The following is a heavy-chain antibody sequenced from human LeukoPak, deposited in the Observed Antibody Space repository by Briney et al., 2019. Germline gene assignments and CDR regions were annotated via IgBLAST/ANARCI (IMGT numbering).Heavy chain of an antibody. D-gene: IGHD2-15*01. CDR1: GDSISSSTYY. CDR3: ARRGYCSGGSCYSELFDY. J-gene: IGHJ4*02. CDR2: IYYSSGST. V-gene: IGHV4-39*01. Sequence: SETLSLTCTVFGDSISSSTYYWGWIRQPPGKGLDWIGTIYYSSGSTYYSPSLKSRVTISVDTSKNQFSLKLSSVTAADTAVYYCARRGYCSGGSCYSELFDYWGQGTLVTVSS.